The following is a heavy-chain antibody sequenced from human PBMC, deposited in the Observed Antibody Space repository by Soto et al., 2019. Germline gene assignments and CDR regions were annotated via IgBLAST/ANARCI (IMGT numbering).Heavy chain of an antibody. D-gene: IGHD3-10*01. V-gene: IGHV3-30*18. J-gene: IGHJ4*02. CDR2: ISYDGNNK. CDR3: AKDRITMVRGVTMIDY. CDR1: GFTFSSYG. Sequence: QVQLVESGGGVVQPGRSLRLSCAASGFTFSSYGMHWVRQAPGKGLERVAVISYDGNNKYYADSVKGRFTISRDNSKNALYLQMNSLRAEDTAVYYCAKDRITMVRGVTMIDYWGQGTLVTVSS.